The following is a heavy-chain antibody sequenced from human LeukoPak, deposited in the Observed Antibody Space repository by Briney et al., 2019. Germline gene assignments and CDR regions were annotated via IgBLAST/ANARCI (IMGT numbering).Heavy chain of an antibody. V-gene: IGHV3-21*01. CDR3: ARDIDSSWSAFDY. D-gene: IGHD6-6*01. CDR2: ISSSSSYI. Sequence: GGSLRLSCAASGFTFSSYSMTWVRQAPGKGLEWVSSISSSSSYIYYADSVKGRFTISRGNAKNSLYLQMNSLRAEDTAVYYCARDIDSSWSAFDYWGQGTLVTVSS. CDR1: GFTFSSYS. J-gene: IGHJ4*02.